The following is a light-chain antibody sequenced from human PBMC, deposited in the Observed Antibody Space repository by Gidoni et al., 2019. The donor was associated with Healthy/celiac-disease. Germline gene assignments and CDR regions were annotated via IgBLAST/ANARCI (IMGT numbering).Light chain of an antibody. CDR3: QQYNNWPPWR. CDR1: QSVSSH. V-gene: IGKV3-15*01. Sequence: EIGMSHPPATLSASPGERAPPSGRASQSVSSHLAWYQQKPGQAPRLLIYGASTRATGIPARFSGSGSGTEFTLTISSLQYGDFAVYYCQQYNNWPPWRFGQGTKLEIK. J-gene: IGKJ1*01. CDR2: GAS.